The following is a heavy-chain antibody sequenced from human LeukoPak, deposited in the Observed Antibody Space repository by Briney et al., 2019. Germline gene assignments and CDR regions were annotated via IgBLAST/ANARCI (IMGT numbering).Heavy chain of an antibody. D-gene: IGHD2-2*01. CDR2: INPSGGST. Sequence: ASVKVSCKASGYTFTSYYMHWVRQAPGQGLEWMGIINPSGGSTSYAQKFQGRVTMTRDTSTSTVYMELSSLRSEDTAVYYCARGGGYCSSTSCYGGGTFDYWGQGTLVTVSS. J-gene: IGHJ4*02. CDR1: GYTFTSYY. V-gene: IGHV1-46*01. CDR3: ARGGGYCSSTSCYGGGTFDY.